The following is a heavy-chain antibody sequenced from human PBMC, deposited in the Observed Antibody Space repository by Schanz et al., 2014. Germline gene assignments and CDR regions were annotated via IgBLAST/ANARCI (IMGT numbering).Heavy chain of an antibody. Sequence: EVQLLESGGGLVQPGGSLKLSCAASGLIFSNYVMSWVRQAPGKGLEWVSSISYGTSYIYYAESVKGRFTISRDNAKNSLYLQMNTLRAEDTAVYYCARKMKLGVYGGKGHDSLDIWGQGTMVTVSS. CDR2: ISYGTSYI. V-gene: IGHV3-21*01. CDR3: ARKMKLGVYGGKGHDSLDI. CDR1: GLIFSNYV. D-gene: IGHD4-17*01. J-gene: IGHJ3*02.